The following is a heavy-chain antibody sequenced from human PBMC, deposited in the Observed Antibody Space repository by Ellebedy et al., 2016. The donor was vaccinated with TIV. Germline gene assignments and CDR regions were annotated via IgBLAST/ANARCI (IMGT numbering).Heavy chain of an antibody. V-gene: IGHV4-39*07. Sequence: SETLSLXCTVSGCSISSYYWGWIRQPPGKGLEWIGSIYYSGSTYYNPSLKSRVTISVDTSKNQFSLKLSSVTAADTAVYYCASLLWFGSGQLNNWGQGTLVTVSS. CDR2: IYYSGST. CDR3: ASLLWFGSGQLNN. D-gene: IGHD3-10*01. J-gene: IGHJ4*02. CDR1: GCSISSYY.